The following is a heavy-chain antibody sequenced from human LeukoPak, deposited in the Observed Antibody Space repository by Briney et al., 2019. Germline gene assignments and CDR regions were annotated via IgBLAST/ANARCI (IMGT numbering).Heavy chain of an antibody. CDR1: GGSINSGSYY. D-gene: IGHD2-15*01. Sequence: PSQTLSLTCTVSGGSINSGSYYWSWIRQPAGKGLEWIGRIYTSGSTNYNPSLKSRVTISVDTSKNQFSLKLSSVTAADTAVYYCARDSGPFDYWGQGTLVTVSS. CDR2: IYTSGST. CDR3: ARDSGPFDY. J-gene: IGHJ4*02. V-gene: IGHV4-61*02.